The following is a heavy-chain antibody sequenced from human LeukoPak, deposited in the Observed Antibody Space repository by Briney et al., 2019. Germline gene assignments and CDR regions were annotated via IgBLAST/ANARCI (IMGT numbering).Heavy chain of an antibody. V-gene: IGHV6-1*01. J-gene: IGHJ6*02. CDR2: TYYRSKWYN. Sequence: SQTLSLTCAISGDSVSSNSAAWNWIRQSPSRGLEWLGRTYYRSKWYNDYAVSVKSRLTITPDTSKNQFSLQLNSVTPEDTAVYYCARHIAAAGSMDVWGQGTTVTVSS. CDR1: GDSVSSNSAA. D-gene: IGHD6-13*01. CDR3: ARHIAAAGSMDV.